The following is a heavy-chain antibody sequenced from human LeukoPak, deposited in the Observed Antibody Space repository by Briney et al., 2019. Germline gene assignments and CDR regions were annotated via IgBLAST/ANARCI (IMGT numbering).Heavy chain of an antibody. CDR3: ARVGDYYDNSARGWLDP. J-gene: IGHJ5*02. CDR2: IIPIFGTV. Sequence: SVKVSCKASGDTFRKYAITWVRQAPGQGLEWMGGIIPIFGTVYYAQKFQGRVTITADESTTTAYMGLRSLKSEDTAVYYCARVGDYYDNSARGWLDPWGQGTLVTVSS. D-gene: IGHD3-22*01. V-gene: IGHV1-69*13. CDR1: GDTFRKYA.